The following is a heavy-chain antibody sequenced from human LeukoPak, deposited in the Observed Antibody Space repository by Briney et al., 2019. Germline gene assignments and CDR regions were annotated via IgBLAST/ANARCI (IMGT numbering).Heavy chain of an antibody. CDR2: IRWYGSNK. CDR1: GFTFSSYG. J-gene: IGHJ4*02. D-gene: IGHD6-19*01. Sequence: GWSVPLSCAASGFTFSSYGMHWVRQAPGKGLEGVAFIRWYGSNKYYADSVKGRFAISRDNSKNTMYLQMNSLRAEDTAVYYCAKDRDRAGERGYFDYWGQGTLVTVSS. V-gene: IGHV3-30*02. CDR3: AKDRDRAGERGYFDY.